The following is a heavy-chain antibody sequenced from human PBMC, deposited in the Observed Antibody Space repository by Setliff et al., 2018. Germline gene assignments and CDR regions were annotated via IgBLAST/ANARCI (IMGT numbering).Heavy chain of an antibody. D-gene: IGHD1-1*01. CDR1: GGSINSGVYY. Sequence: KASETLSLTCTVSGGSINSGVYYWGWIRQPPGKGLEWIGRIYHGGDTYYNASLKSRLTISVDTSKNQFSLKLNAVTAADTAVYYCARTGTYRYFDYWGQGTQVTVSS. J-gene: IGHJ4*02. CDR2: IYHGGDT. CDR3: ARTGTYRYFDY. V-gene: IGHV4-39*01.